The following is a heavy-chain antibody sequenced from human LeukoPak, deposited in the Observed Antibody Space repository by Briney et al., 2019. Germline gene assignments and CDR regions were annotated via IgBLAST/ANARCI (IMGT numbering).Heavy chain of an antibody. Sequence: HPGGSLRLSCASSGSTFNNYAMTWVRQAPGKGLEWVSSITASGGSTYCADSVKGRFTISRDNSKNTLYLQMSSLRAEDTAVYYCARDYPTSGIVTIFDYWGQGTLVTVSS. V-gene: IGHV3-23*01. CDR3: ARDYPTSGIVTIFDY. CDR1: GSTFNNYA. D-gene: IGHD1-1*01. CDR2: ITASGGST. J-gene: IGHJ4*02.